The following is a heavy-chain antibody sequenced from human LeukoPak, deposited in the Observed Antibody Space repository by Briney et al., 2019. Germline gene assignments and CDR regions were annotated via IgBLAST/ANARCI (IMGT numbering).Heavy chain of an antibody. D-gene: IGHD3-3*01. CDR1: GFTVSGHF. CDR3: ASPRSVTGPFDY. Sequence: GGSLRLSCAASGFTVSGHFMSWVRQAPGKGLEWVSLIYSGGSTYYADSVEGRFTISRDNSKNTLYLQLNSLRAEDTAVYYCASPRSVTGPFDYWGQGTLVTVSS. J-gene: IGHJ4*02. V-gene: IGHV3-53*01. CDR2: IYSGGST.